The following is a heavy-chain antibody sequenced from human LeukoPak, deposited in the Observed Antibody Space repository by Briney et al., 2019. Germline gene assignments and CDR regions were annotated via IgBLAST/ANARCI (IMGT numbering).Heavy chain of an antibody. D-gene: IGHD3-22*01. CDR3: AREGTMIVVVITTSYYYGMDV. CDR2: ISAYNGNT. V-gene: IGHV1-18*01. J-gene: IGHJ6*02. CDR1: GYTFTSYG. Sequence: GASVKVSCKASGYTFTSYGISWVRQAPGQGLEWMGWISAYNGNTNYAQKFQGRVTMTRDTSISTAYMELSRLRSDDTAVYYCAREGTMIVVVITTSYYYGMDVWGQGTTVTVSS.